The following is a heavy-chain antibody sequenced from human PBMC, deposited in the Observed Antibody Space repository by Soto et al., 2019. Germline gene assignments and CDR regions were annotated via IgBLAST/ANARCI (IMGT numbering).Heavy chain of an antibody. V-gene: IGHV1-8*01. J-gene: IGHJ4*02. CDR3: ARGPRYCSSPSCTSWDY. CDR1: GYTFTSSD. D-gene: IGHD2-2*01. CDR2: MNPKSGDT. Sequence: QVQLVQSGAEVKKPGASVKVSCKASGYTFTSSDINWLRPATGQGLEWLGWMNPKSGDTGYPPTLQGRVSMTRNTSITTAYLELSSLRSEDTAVYYCARGPRYCSSPSCTSWDYWGQGTLVTVSS.